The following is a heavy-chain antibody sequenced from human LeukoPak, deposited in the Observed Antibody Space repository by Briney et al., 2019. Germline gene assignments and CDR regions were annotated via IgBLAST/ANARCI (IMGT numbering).Heavy chain of an antibody. CDR3: ARETYCSGGSCYKGNAFDI. D-gene: IGHD2-15*01. CDR1: GGSFSGYY. J-gene: IGHJ3*02. V-gene: IGHV3-21*01. CDR2: ISSSSSYI. Sequence: ETLSLTCAVYGGSFSGYYWSWIRQAPGKGLEWVSSISSSSSYIYYADSVKGRFTTSRDNAKNSLYLQMNSLRADDTAVYYCARETYCSGGSCYKGNAFDIWGQGTMVTVSS.